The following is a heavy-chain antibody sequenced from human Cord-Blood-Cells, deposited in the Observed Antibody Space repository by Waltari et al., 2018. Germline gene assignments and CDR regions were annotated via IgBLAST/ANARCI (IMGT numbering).Heavy chain of an antibody. CDR3: ARDQAGGSYYQNYYYYMDV. V-gene: IGHV3-33*01. D-gene: IGHD1-26*01. CDR1: GFTFSSYG. J-gene: IGHJ6*03. Sequence: SGFTFSSYGMHWVRQAPGKGLEWVVVIWYDGSNKYYADSVKGRFTISRDNSKNTLYLQMNSLRAEDTAVYYCARDQAGGSYYQNYYYYMDVWGKGTTVTVSS. CDR2: IWYDGSNK.